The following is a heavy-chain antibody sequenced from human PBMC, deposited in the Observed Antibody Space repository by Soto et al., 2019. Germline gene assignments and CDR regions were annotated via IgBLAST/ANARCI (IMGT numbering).Heavy chain of an antibody. CDR1: GFIFSNNG. J-gene: IGHJ4*02. CDR3: TIVRVAESALDH. Sequence: PGGSLRLSCVGSGFIFSNNGMHWVRQTPGKGLEWVAFMSYDGSDTFYADSVKGRFTISRDNSKNTLFLHMSNLGAEDKAMYYCTIVRVAESALDHWGQGTLVTVSS. CDR2: MSYDGSDT. D-gene: IGHD3-10*02. V-gene: IGHV3-30*02.